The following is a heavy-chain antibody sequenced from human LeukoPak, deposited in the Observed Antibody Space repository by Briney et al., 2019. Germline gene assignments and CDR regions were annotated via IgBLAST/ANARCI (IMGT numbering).Heavy chain of an antibody. J-gene: IGHJ4*02. CDR2: IYYSGSS. CDR3: ARHADYGGYLDY. D-gene: IGHD4-23*01. CDR1: GGSIRNNSYI. Sequence: SETLSLTCTVSGGSIRNNSYIWGWIRQPPGKGLEWIGSIYYSGSSYYSPSLKSRVTVSVDMSNNQFSLKLSSVTAADTAVYYCARHADYGGYLDYWGQGTLVTVSS. V-gene: IGHV4-39*01.